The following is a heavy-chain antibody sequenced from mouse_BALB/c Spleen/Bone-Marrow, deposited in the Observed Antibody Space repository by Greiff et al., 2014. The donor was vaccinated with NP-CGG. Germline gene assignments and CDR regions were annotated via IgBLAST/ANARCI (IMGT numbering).Heavy chain of an antibody. V-gene: IGHV5-12-1*01. Sequence: EVKLVESGGGLVEPGGSLKLSCTASGFAFSSYDMSWVRQTPEKRLEWVAYISSGGGSTYYPDTVKGRFTISRDNAKNTLYLQMSSLKSEDTAMYYCARHRYYFDYWGQGTTLTVSS. CDR3: ARHRYYFDY. CDR2: ISSGGGST. CDR1: GFAFSSYD. J-gene: IGHJ2*01.